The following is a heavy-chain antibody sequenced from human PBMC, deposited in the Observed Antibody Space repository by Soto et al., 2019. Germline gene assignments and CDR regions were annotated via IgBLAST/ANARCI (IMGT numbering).Heavy chain of an antibody. CDR3: ARLAPLDSLEGDYETQSSAFDI. Sequence: SETLSLTCTVSGGSISSSSYYWGWIRQPPGKGLEWIGSIYYSGSTYYNPSLKSGVTISVDTSKNQFSLKLSSVTAADTAVYYCARLAPLDSLEGDYETQSSAFDIWGQGTMVTVSS. CDR1: GGSISSSSYY. D-gene: IGHD4-17*01. V-gene: IGHV4-39*01. J-gene: IGHJ3*02. CDR2: IYYSGST.